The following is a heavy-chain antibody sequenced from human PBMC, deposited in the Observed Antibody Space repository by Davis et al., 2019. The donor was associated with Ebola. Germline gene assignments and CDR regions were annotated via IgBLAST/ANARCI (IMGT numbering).Heavy chain of an antibody. CDR1: GYSFTSYW. J-gene: IGHJ6*03. V-gene: IGHV5-51*01. D-gene: IGHD3-10*01. CDR2: IYPGDSDT. CDR3: ARRGVPSPYYYYYYMDV. Sequence: PGGSLRLSCKGSGYSFTSYWIGWVRQMPGKGLEWMGIIYPGDSDTRYSPSFQGQVTISADKSSSTAYLQWSSLKASDTAMYYCARRGVPSPYYYYYYMDVWGKGTTVTVSS.